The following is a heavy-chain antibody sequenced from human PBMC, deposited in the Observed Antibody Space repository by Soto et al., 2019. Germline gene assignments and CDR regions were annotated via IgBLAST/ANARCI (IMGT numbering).Heavy chain of an antibody. CDR1: GGSISSSSYY. V-gene: IGHV4-39*01. D-gene: IGHD2-2*01. J-gene: IGHJ6*02. Sequence: QLQLQESGPGLVKPSETLSLTCTVSGGSISSSSYYWGWIRQPPGKRLEWIGRIYYSGSPYYNPSLKSRVTTSVDTSKNQFSLKLSSVTAADTAVYYCARRPLVVPAADSGYSYYGMEVWGQGTTVTVSS. CDR3: ARRPLVVPAADSGYSYYGMEV. CDR2: IYYSGSP.